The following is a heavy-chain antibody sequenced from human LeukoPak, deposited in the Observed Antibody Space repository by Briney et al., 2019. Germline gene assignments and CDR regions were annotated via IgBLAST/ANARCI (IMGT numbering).Heavy chain of an antibody. J-gene: IGHJ4*02. CDR3: AREMDGGDQDY. Sequence: ASVKVSCKASGYTFTSYYMHWVRQAPGQGLEWMGIINPSGGNTNYAQKFQGRVTMTRDTSTSTVYMELSSLRSEDTAAYYCAREMDGGDQDYWGQGTLVTVSS. CDR1: GYTFTSYY. D-gene: IGHD2-21*02. CDR2: INPSGGNT. V-gene: IGHV1-46*03.